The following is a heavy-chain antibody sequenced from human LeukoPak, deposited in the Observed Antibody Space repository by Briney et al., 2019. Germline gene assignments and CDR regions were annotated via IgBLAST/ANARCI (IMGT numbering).Heavy chain of an antibody. CDR2: INPTGDTI. V-gene: IGHV1-46*01. Sequence: ASVKVSCKASGYTFTSYAMHWVRQAPGQGLEWMGIINPTGDTIIYAHKFQGRVTLTRNTATSTVYMELSSLRSEDTAVYYCARGNLNSNSFDYWGQGTLVTVSS. CDR1: GYTFTSYA. J-gene: IGHJ4*02. CDR3: ARGNLNSNSFDY. D-gene: IGHD4-11*01.